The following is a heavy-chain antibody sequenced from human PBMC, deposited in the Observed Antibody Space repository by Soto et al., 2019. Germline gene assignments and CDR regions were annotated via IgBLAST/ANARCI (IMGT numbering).Heavy chain of an antibody. CDR1: GCPISSGGYY. CDR3: ARGPLTPYFDY. Sequence: SETLSLPCPVSGCPISSGGYYWSWIRQHPGKGLEWIGYIFYSGSTYYNPSLKSRVSISVDTSKNQFSLKLSSVTAADTAVFYCARGPLTPYFDYWGQGALVTVSS. CDR2: IFYSGST. V-gene: IGHV4-31*03. J-gene: IGHJ4*02. D-gene: IGHD7-27*01.